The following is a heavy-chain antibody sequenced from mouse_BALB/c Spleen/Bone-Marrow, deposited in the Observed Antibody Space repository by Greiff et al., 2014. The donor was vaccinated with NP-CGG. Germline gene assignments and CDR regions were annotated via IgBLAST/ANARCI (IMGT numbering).Heavy chain of an antibody. Sequence: QVQLQQSGAELMKPGASVKISCKATGYTFSSYWIEWVKQRPGHGLEWIGEILPGSGNTNYNEIFKGKATFTADTSSNTAYMQLSSLTSEDSAVYYCARRLLYYFDYWGQGTTLTVSS. CDR2: ILPGSGNT. CDR3: ARRLLYYFDY. V-gene: IGHV1-9*01. CDR1: GYTFSSYW. J-gene: IGHJ2*01. D-gene: IGHD1-2*01.